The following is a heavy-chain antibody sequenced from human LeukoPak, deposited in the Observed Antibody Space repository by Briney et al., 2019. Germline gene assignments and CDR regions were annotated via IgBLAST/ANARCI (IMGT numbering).Heavy chain of an antibody. D-gene: IGHD4-17*01. CDR3: ANLRTFDY. CDR1: GGSISSSSYY. Sequence: PSETLSLTCTVPGGSISSSSYYWGWIRKPPGKGLEWIVSIYYSGSTYYNPSLQSRFTISVDTCKNKSSLKLSSLTAADTAVYYCANLRTFDYWGQGTLVTVSS. CDR2: IYYSGST. J-gene: IGHJ4*02. V-gene: IGHV4-39*01.